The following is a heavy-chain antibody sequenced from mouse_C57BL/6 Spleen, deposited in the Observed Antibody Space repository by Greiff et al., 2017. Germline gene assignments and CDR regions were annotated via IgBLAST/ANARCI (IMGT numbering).Heavy chain of an antibody. CDR3: ARKWGPGGYGSSLFAY. J-gene: IGHJ3*01. CDR1: GYTFTSYG. V-gene: IGHV1-81*01. D-gene: IGHD1-1*01. Sequence: QVQLQPSGAELARPGASVKLSCKASGYTFTSYGISWVKQRTGQGLEWIGEIYPRSGNTYYNEKFKGKANLTADKSSSTAYMELRSLTSEDSAVYFCARKWGPGGYGSSLFAYWGQGTLVTVSA. CDR2: IYPRSGNT.